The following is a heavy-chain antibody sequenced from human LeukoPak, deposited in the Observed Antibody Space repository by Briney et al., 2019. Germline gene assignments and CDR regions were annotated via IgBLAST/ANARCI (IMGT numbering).Heavy chain of an antibody. V-gene: IGHV4-59*01. CDR3: ARARDGHINNWFDP. J-gene: IGHJ5*02. Sequence: SETLSLTCTVSGGSINSYYWSWLRQPPGKGLEWIGYIYYSGSTNYNPSLKSRVTISVDTSKNHFSLKMSSVTAADTAVYYCARARDGHINNWFDPWGQGTLVSVSS. CDR2: IYYSGST. CDR1: GGSINSYY. D-gene: IGHD5-24*01.